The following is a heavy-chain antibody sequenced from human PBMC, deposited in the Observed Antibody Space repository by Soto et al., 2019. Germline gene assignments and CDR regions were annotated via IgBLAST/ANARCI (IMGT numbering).Heavy chain of an antibody. Sequence: PGGSLRLSCAASGFTFSSFGMHWVRQAPGKGLEWVAVISYEGSNTYYADSVKGRFTISRDNSKNTLYLQMDSLRPEDTAVYYCAKDYYRSGPHYFDYWGQGTLVTVSS. CDR1: GFTFSSFG. J-gene: IGHJ4*02. CDR3: AKDYYRSGPHYFDY. V-gene: IGHV3-30*18. D-gene: IGHD6-19*01. CDR2: ISYEGSNT.